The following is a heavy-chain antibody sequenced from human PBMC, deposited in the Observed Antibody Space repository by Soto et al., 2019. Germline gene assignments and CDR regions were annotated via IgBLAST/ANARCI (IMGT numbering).Heavy chain of an antibody. J-gene: IGHJ6*02. D-gene: IGHD5-18*01. CDR2: ISWNSGSI. CDR3: AKDKTRRYTAMVNYYYYGMDV. V-gene: IGHV3-9*01. Sequence: LRLSCAASGFTFDDYAMHWVRQAPGKGLEWVSGISWNSGSIGYADSVKGRFTISRDNAKNSLYLQMNSLRAEDTALYYCAKDKTRRYTAMVNYYYYGMDVWGQGTTVTVSS. CDR1: GFTFDDYA.